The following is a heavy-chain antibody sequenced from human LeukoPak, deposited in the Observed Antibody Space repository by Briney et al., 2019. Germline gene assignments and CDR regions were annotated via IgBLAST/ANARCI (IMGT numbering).Heavy chain of an antibody. D-gene: IGHD6-13*01. CDR3: ARYAYSSSWVDY. J-gene: IGHJ4*02. V-gene: IGHV3-7*03. Sequence: GGSLRLSCAASGFTFSSYWMSWVRQAPGKGLEGVANIKQDGSEKYYVDSVKGRFTISRDNAKNSLYLQINSLRAEDTAVYYCARYAYSSSWVDYWGQGTLVTVSS. CDR1: GFTFSSYW. CDR2: IKQDGSEK.